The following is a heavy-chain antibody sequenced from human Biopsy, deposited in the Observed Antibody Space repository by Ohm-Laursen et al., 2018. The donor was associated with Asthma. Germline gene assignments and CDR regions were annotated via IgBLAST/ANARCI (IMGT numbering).Heavy chain of an antibody. CDR3: ARTTYGDDGFDP. CDR2: IYYSGST. D-gene: IGHD4-17*01. J-gene: IGHJ5*02. CDR1: GGSINIGDYY. V-gene: IGHV4-31*03. Sequence: TLSLTCTVSGGSINIGDYYWSWIRQHPVKGLEWIGYIYYSGSTYYNSSLKSRVSISLDTSKNQFSLSLTSVTAADTAVYYCARTTYGDDGFDPWGQGTQVTVSS.